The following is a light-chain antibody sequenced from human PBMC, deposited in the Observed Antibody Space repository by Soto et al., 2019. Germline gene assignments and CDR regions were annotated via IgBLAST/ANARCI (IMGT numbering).Light chain of an antibody. Sequence: DIQLTQSPSSLSASVGDRVIITCRASQSILNYLNWYQHKPGKAPRLLISSAASLRSGVPSRFGGSGSGTDFTLTISSLQPDDLATYYCQQTYGTLYTFGQGTKLEIK. J-gene: IGKJ2*01. CDR3: QQTYGTLYT. CDR2: SAA. CDR1: QSILNY. V-gene: IGKV1-39*01.